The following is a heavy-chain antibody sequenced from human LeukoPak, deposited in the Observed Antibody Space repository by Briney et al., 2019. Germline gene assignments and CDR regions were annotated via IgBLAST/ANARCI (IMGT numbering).Heavy chain of an antibody. Sequence: ASVKVSCKASGGTFSSYAFSWVRQAPGQGLEWMGGIIPIFGTANYAQKFQGRVTITADKSTSTAYMELSSLRSEDTAVYYCARERMVRGVYDYMDVWGKGTTVTVSS. V-gene: IGHV1-69*06. D-gene: IGHD3-10*01. J-gene: IGHJ6*03. CDR1: GGTFSSYA. CDR2: IIPIFGTA. CDR3: ARERMVRGVYDYMDV.